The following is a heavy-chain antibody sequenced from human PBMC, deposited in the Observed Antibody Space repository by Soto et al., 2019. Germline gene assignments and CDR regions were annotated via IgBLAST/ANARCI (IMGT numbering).Heavy chain of an antibody. J-gene: IGHJ5*02. CDR3: ARDHAVTMIVVVIPPSGFDP. CDR2: ISYDGSNK. Sequence: GSLRLSCAASGFTFSSYAMHWVRQAPGKGLEWVAVISYDGSNKYYADSVKGRFTISRDNSKNTLYLQMNSLRAEDTAVYYCARDHAVTMIVVVIPPSGFDPWGQGTLVTVSS. CDR1: GFTFSSYA. D-gene: IGHD3-22*01. V-gene: IGHV3-30-3*01.